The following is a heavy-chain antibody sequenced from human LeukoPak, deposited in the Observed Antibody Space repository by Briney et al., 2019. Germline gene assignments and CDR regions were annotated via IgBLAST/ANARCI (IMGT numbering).Heavy chain of an antibody. CDR1: GYTFTNYY. D-gene: IGHD1-26*01. Sequence: ASVKVSCKASGYTFTNYYIHWVRQAPGQGLEWMGIINPSGRSTSSAQKFQGRVTMTEDTSTDTAYMELSSLRSEDTAAYYCATESYSGSYLYAFDIWGQGTMVTVSS. J-gene: IGHJ3*02. CDR2: INPSGRST. V-gene: IGHV1-46*01. CDR3: ATESYSGSYLYAFDI.